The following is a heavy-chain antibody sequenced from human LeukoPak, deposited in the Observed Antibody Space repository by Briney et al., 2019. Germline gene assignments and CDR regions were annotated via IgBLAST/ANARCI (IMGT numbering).Heavy chain of an antibody. CDR1: GYTFTGYY. CDR3: AREVYDSSGNAFDI. D-gene: IGHD3-22*01. Sequence: ASVKVSCKASGYTFTGYYMHWVRQAPGQGLEWMGWINLSSGGTNYAQMFQGRVTMTRDTSISTAYMELSRLRSDDTAVYYCAREVYDSSGNAFDIWGQGTMVTVSS. V-gene: IGHV1-2*02. J-gene: IGHJ3*02. CDR2: INLSSGGT.